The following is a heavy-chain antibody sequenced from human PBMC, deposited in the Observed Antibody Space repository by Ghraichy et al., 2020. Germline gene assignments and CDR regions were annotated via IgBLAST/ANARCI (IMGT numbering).Heavy chain of an antibody. Sequence: SQTLSLTCAISGDSVSSTSATWSWIRPSPSRGLEWLGRTYFRSKWDNDYAMSMKGRITINPDTSKNQFALQLNSVTPEDTAVYYCARSRSSTVDYWGQGTLVTVSS. J-gene: IGHJ4*02. CDR1: GDSVSSTSAT. D-gene: IGHD2-2*01. V-gene: IGHV6-1*01. CDR2: TYFRSKWDN. CDR3: ARSRSSTVDY.